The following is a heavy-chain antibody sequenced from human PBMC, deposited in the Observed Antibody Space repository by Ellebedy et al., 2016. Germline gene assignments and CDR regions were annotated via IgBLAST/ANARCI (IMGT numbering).Heavy chain of an antibody. J-gene: IGHJ4*02. CDR1: GYNFTSYY. D-gene: IGHD7-27*01. CDR2: IAPYSGNM. V-gene: IGHV1-18*04. Sequence: ASVKVSXXASGYNFTSYYIHWVRQAPGQGLEWMGWIAPYSGNMNYAQKFQGRVTMTTDTSTSTAYMELRSLRSDDTAMYYCARDVRHYWGNIDYWGQGTLVTVSS. CDR3: ARDVRHYWGNIDY.